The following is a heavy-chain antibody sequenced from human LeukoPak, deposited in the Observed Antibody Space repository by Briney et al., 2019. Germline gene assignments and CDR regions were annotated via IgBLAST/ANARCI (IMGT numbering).Heavy chain of an antibody. CDR2: ISAYNGNT. Sequence: ASVKVSCKASGYTFTSYGISWVRQAPGQGLEWMGWISAYNGNTNYAQKLQGRVTMTTDTSTSTAYMELRSLRSDDTAVYYCARVYAPHYYYYYMDVWGKGTTVTISS. V-gene: IGHV1-18*01. CDR1: GYTFTSYG. D-gene: IGHD2-8*01. CDR3: ARVYAPHYYYYYMDV. J-gene: IGHJ6*03.